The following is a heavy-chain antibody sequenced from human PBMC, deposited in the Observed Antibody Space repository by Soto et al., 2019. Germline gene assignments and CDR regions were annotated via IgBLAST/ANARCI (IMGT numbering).Heavy chain of an antibody. CDR2: INTYNGNT. D-gene: IGHD3-16*01. V-gene: IGHV1-18*01. Sequence: QVQLVQSGAEVKNPGASVKVSCKASGYTFTRYGIGWARQAPGQGLGWMGWINTYNGNTNYAQNVQGRVTLTTDTSRSTAYMELRSLRSNDTAIYYCAMVDVYVTPSPQDVWGQGTTVIVSS. CDR3: AMVDVYVTPSPQDV. CDR1: GYTFTRYG. J-gene: IGHJ6*02.